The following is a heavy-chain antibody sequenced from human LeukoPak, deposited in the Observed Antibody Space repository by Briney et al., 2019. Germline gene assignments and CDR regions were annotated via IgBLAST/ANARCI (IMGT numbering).Heavy chain of an antibody. CDR1: GYTFTSYY. V-gene: IGHV1-46*01. CDR2: INPSGGST. Sequence: ASVKVSCKASGYTFTSYYMHWVRQAPGQGLEWMGIINPSGGSTSYAQKFQGRVTMTRDTSTSTVYMELSSLRSEDTAVYYCARGPIVWYYDSSGSNGYIDYWGQGTLVTVSS. J-gene: IGHJ4*02. CDR3: ARGPIVWYYDSSGSNGYIDY. D-gene: IGHD3-22*01.